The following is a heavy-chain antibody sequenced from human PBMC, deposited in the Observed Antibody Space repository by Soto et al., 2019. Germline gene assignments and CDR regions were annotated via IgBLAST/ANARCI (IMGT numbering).Heavy chain of an antibody. D-gene: IGHD6-19*01. V-gene: IGHV1-8*01. J-gene: IGHJ5*02. CDR3: ARALGIAVTGLDL. CDR1: GYTFTSFN. CDR2: MNPANGYA. Sequence: QEQLVQSGAEVKRPGASVKVSCRASGYTFTSFNINWVRQAAGQGPEWIGWMNPANGYAAFAREFQGRVTMPRDTATDTAYMEVGGLSSGDTAIYYCARALGIAVTGLDLWGPGTLVSVSS.